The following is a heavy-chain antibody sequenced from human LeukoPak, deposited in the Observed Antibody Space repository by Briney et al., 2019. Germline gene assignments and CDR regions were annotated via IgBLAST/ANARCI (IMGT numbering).Heavy chain of an antibody. CDR3: ARDFIGAAAAFDI. CDR1: GYTFTGYY. CDR2: INPNSGGT. D-gene: IGHD3-10*01. Sequence: ASVKVSCKASGYTFTGYYMHWVRQAPGQGLGWMGRINPNSGGTNYAQKFQGRVTMTRDTSISTAYMELSRLRSDDTAVYYCARDFIGAAAAFDIWGQGTMVTVSS. V-gene: IGHV1-2*06. J-gene: IGHJ3*02.